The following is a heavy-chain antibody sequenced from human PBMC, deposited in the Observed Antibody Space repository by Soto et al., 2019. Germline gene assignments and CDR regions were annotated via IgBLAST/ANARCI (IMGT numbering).Heavy chain of an antibody. CDR3: TKGRTDSSSWPLYYDDGMDV. Sequence: QVQLVESGGGVVQPGRSLRLSCAASGFTFSSYGMHWVRQAPGKGLEWVAVISYDGSNKYYADSVKGRFTISRDNSXXTXYXXMNSLRAEDTAVYYCTKGRTDSSSWPLYYDDGMDVWGQGTTVTVSS. V-gene: IGHV3-30*18. J-gene: IGHJ6*02. CDR2: ISYDGSNK. D-gene: IGHD6-13*01. CDR1: GFTFSSYG.